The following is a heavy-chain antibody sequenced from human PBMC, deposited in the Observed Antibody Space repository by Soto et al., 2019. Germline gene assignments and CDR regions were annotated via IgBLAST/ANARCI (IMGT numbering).Heavy chain of an antibody. Sequence: QVQLVQSGSEVKKPGASVKVSCKASGYTFTSYDINWVRQATGQGLEWMGWMKPNSVNTGYAQKFQGRVTMTMNTSIRTAYMELSSLSSEDTAVYYCAGSTNDYGDRHWGQGTLVTVSS. CDR2: MKPNSVNT. CDR1: GYTFTSYD. J-gene: IGHJ4*02. V-gene: IGHV1-8*01. CDR3: AGSTNDYGDRH. D-gene: IGHD4-17*01.